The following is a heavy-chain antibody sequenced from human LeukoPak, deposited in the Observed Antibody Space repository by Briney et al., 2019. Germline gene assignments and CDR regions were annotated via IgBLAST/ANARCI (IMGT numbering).Heavy chain of an antibody. CDR1: GFTFSSYS. J-gene: IGHJ4*02. V-gene: IGHV3-21*01. CDR3: AKDSLRERIVGSTTRGVNDY. Sequence: GGSLRLSCAASGFTFSSYSMNWVRQAPGKGLEWVSFISTSSSYIYYADSVKGRFTISRDNSKNTLYLQMNSLRGEDTAVYYCAKDSLRERIVGSTTRGVNDYWGQGTLVTVSS. CDR2: ISTSSSYI. D-gene: IGHD1-26*01.